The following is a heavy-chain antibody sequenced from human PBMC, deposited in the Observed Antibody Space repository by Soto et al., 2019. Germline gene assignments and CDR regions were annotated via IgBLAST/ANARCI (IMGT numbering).Heavy chain of an antibody. CDR1: GGSISSYY. V-gene: IGHV4-59*01. J-gene: IGHJ4*02. CDR3: ARFRIAAAGRGDFDY. Sequence: SETLSLTCTVSGGSISSYYWSWIRQPPGKGLEWIGYIYYSGSTNYNPSLKSRVIISVDTSKNQFSLKLSSVTAADTAVYYCARFRIAAAGRGDFDYWGQGTLVTVSS. CDR2: IYYSGST. D-gene: IGHD6-13*01.